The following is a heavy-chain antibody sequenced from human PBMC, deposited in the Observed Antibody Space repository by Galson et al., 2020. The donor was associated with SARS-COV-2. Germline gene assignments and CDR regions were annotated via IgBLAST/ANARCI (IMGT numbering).Heavy chain of an antibody. D-gene: IGHD2-15*01. CDR2: ISAGSSYI. CDR3: ARVGGMATTPANYYYGLDV. V-gene: IGHV3-21*01. CDR1: GFPFSSYS. Sequence: GGSLRLSCAASGFPFSSYSMNWVRQAPGKGLEWVSSISAGSSYIYYADSVKGRFTISRDNAKNSLYLQMNSLRAEDTAVYYCARVGGMATTPANYYYGLDVWGQGTTVTVSS. J-gene: IGHJ6*02.